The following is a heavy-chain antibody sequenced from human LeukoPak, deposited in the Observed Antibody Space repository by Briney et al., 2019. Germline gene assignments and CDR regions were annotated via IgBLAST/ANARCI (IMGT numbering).Heavy chain of an antibody. Sequence: SETLSLTCTVSGGSISSYYWSWIRQPAGKGLEWIGRIYTSGSTNYNPSLKSRVTMSVDTSKNQFSLKLSSVTAADTAVYYCARDSSYYDSSGYPDYWDQGTLVTVSS. CDR2: IYTSGST. CDR1: GGSISSYY. J-gene: IGHJ4*02. V-gene: IGHV4-4*07. CDR3: ARDSSYYDSSGYPDY. D-gene: IGHD3-22*01.